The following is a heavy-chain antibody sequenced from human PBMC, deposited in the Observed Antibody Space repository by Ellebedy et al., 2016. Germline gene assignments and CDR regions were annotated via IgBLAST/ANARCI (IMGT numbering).Heavy chain of an antibody. CDR3: ASSGSYRYYEVRHYFDY. CDR1: GYTLTELS. CDR2: FDPEDGET. V-gene: IGHV1-24*01. J-gene: IGHJ4*02. Sequence: ASVKVSCXVSGYTLTELSMHWVRQAPGKGLEWMGGFDPEDGETIYAQKFQGRVTMTEDTSTDTAYMELSSLRSEDTAVYYCASSGSYRYYEVRHYFDYWGQGTLVTVSS. D-gene: IGHD3-16*02.